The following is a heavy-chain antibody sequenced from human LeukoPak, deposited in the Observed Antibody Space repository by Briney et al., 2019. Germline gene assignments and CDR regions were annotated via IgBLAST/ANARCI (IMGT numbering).Heavy chain of an antibody. D-gene: IGHD3-3*01. Sequence: SVKVSCKASGGTFSSYAISWVRQAPGQGLEWMGGIIPIFGTANYAQKFQGRVTITTDESTSTAYMELSSLRSEDTAVYYCAMYPYYDFWSGYLRLDYWGQGTLVTVSS. CDR1: GGTFSSYA. V-gene: IGHV1-69*05. CDR2: IIPIFGTA. J-gene: IGHJ4*02. CDR3: AMYPYYDFWSGYLRLDY.